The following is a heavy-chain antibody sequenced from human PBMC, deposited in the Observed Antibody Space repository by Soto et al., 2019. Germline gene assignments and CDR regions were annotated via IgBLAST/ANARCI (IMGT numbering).Heavy chain of an antibody. D-gene: IGHD1-7*01. CDR2: ISAYNGNT. Sequence: QVQLVQSGAEVKKPGASVKVSCKASGYTFTSYGISWVRQAPGQGLEWMGWISAYNGNTNYAQKLQSRVTMTTDTTTSTAYMERRSLRSDDTAVYYCARDRNFGYYYYGMDVWGQGTTVTVSS. J-gene: IGHJ6*02. V-gene: IGHV1-18*01. CDR1: GYTFTSYG. CDR3: ARDRNFGYYYYGMDV.